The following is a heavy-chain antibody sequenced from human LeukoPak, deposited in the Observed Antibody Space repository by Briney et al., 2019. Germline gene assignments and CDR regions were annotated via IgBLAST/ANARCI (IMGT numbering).Heavy chain of an antibody. V-gene: IGHV4-39*01. Sequence: PSETLSLTCTVSGGSISSSSYYWGWIRQPPGKGLEWIGSIYYSGSTYYNPSLKSRVTISVDTSKNQFSLKLSSVTAADTAVYYCARPANGDQVVYYVDVWGKGTTVTVSS. CDR3: ARPANGDQVVYYVDV. J-gene: IGHJ6*03. D-gene: IGHD2-2*01. CDR1: GGSISSSSYY. CDR2: IYYSGST.